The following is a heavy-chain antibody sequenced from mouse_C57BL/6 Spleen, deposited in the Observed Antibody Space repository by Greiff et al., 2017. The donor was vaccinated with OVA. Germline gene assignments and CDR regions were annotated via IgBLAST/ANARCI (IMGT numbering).Heavy chain of an antibody. J-gene: IGHJ3*01. CDR2: IWSGGST. Sequence: QVQLKESGPGLVQPSQSLSITCTVSGFSLTSYGVHWVRQSPGKGLEWLGVIWSGGSTDYNAAFISRLSISKDNSKSQVFFKMNSLQADDTAIYYCASALPWGAWFAYWGQGTLVTVSA. CDR1: GFSLTSYG. CDR3: ASALPWGAWFAY. D-gene: IGHD2-1*01. V-gene: IGHV2-2*01.